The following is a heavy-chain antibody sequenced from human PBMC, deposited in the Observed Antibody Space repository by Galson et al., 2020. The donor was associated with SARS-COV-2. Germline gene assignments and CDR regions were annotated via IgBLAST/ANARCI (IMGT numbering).Heavy chain of an antibody. Sequence: ASVKVSCKASGYTFTSYGISWVRQAPGQGLEWMGWISAYNGNTNYAQKLQGRVTMTTDTSTSTAYMELRSLRSDDTAVYYCARDLAYYYDSSGYPNYYYYGMDVWGQGTTVTVSS. D-gene: IGHD3-22*01. J-gene: IGHJ6*02. CDR1: GYTFTSYG. CDR2: ISAYNGNT. V-gene: IGHV1-18*01. CDR3: ARDLAYYYDSSGYPNYYYYGMDV.